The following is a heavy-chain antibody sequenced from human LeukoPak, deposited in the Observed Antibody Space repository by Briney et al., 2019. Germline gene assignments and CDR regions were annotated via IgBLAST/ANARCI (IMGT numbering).Heavy chain of an antibody. V-gene: IGHV4-59*08. CDR3: ARHRLSSGWYWYNWFDP. Sequence: SETLSLTCTVSGGSISSYYWSWIRQPPGKRLEWIGYIYYSGSTNYNPSLKSRVTISVDTSKNQFSLKLSSVTAADTAVYYCARHRLSSGWYWYNWFDPWGQGTLVTVSS. D-gene: IGHD6-19*01. CDR1: GGSISSYY. J-gene: IGHJ5*02. CDR2: IYYSGST.